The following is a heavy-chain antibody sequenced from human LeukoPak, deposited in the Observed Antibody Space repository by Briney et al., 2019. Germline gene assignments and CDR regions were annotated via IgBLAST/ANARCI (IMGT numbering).Heavy chain of an antibody. CDR3: ARGSQNVVITAYDY. D-gene: IGHD3-22*01. Sequence: GESLKISCKGSGYSFTSYWIGWVRQMPGKGLGWMGIIYPGDSDTRYSPSFQGQVTISADKSINTAYLQWSSLKASDSAMYYCARGSQNVVITAYDYWGQGTLVPVSS. CDR2: IYPGDSDT. CDR1: GYSFTSYW. J-gene: IGHJ4*02. V-gene: IGHV5-51*01.